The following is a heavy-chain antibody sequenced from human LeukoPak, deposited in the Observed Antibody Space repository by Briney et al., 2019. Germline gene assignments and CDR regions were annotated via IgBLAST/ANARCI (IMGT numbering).Heavy chain of an antibody. CDR1: GFTFTNYW. Sequence: PGGSLRLSCAASGFTFTNYWMNWVRQAPGKGLEWVASIKQDGSEKYYVDSVKGRLTISRDNAKNSVYLQMNNLRAEDTAVYYCARDGAAPGLYFDSWGQGTLVTVSS. J-gene: IGHJ4*02. V-gene: IGHV3-7*01. D-gene: IGHD6-13*01. CDR2: IKQDGSEK. CDR3: ARDGAAPGLYFDS.